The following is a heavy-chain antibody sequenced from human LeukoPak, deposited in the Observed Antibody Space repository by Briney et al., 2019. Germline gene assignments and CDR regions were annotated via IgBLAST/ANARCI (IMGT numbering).Heavy chain of an antibody. Sequence: SETLSLTCTVSGGSVSSGSYYWSWIRQPPGKGLEWIGYIYYSGSTNYNPSLKCRVTISVDTSKNQFSLKLSSVTAADTAVYYCARDDGGIAVAGTDYWGQGTLVTVSS. V-gene: IGHV4-61*01. CDR1: GGSVSSGSYY. D-gene: IGHD6-19*01. CDR3: ARDDGGIAVAGTDY. J-gene: IGHJ4*02. CDR2: IYYSGST.